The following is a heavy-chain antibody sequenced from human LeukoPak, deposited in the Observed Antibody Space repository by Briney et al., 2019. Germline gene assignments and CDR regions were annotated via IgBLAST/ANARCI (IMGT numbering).Heavy chain of an antibody. V-gene: IGHV3-7*01. D-gene: IGHD3-22*01. CDR3: ARASDYYDSSGYYFLGADDYFDY. Sequence: GGSLRLSCAASGFTFSSYWMSWVRQAPGKGLEWVANIKQDGSEKYYVDSVKGRFTISRDNAKNSLYLQMNSLIAEDTAVYYCARASDYYDSSGYYFLGADDYFDYWGQGTLVTISS. CDR1: GFTFSSYW. CDR2: IKQDGSEK. J-gene: IGHJ4*02.